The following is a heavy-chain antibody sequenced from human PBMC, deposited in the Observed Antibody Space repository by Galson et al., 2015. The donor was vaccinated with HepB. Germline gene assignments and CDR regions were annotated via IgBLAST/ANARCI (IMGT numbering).Heavy chain of an antibody. J-gene: IGHJ4*02. CDR3: ARFFTGLDN. Sequence: SLRLSCAASGFAFSRYSMHWVRQAPGKGLEWQTGIAYDSSAKNYADSVRGRLSVSRDNSKNTLYLDIRDVRSEDTALYFCARFFTGLDNWGQGAPVTVS. D-gene: IGHD3-3*01. CDR1: GFAFSRYS. V-gene: IGHV3-30*04. CDR2: IAYDSSAK.